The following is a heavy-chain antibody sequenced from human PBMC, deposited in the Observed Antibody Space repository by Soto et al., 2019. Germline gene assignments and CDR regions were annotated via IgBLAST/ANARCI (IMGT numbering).Heavy chain of an antibody. CDR2: MNPNSGNT. D-gene: IGHD3-9*01. Sequence: ASVKVSCKASGGTFSSYTISWVRQAPGQGLEWMGWMNPNSGNTGYAQKFQGRVTMTRNTSMSTAYMELSSLRSEDTAVYYCGRAYSGDDILTSYYYYYMDVWGKGTTVTVSS. J-gene: IGHJ6*03. CDR3: GRAYSGDDILTSYYYYYMDV. CDR1: GGTFSSYT. V-gene: IGHV1-8*02.